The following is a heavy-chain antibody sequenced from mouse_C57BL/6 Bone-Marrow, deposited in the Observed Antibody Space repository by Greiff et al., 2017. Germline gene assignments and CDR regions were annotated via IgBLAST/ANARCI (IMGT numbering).Heavy chain of an antibody. Sequence: VQLQQSGAELVRPGASVTLSCKASGYTFTDYEMHWVKQTPVHGLEWIGAIDPETGGTAYNQKFKGKATLTADKSSSTAYLELRSLTSEDSAVYYVTRSPTPAVVAARAMDYWGQGTSVTVSS. CDR1: GYTFTDYE. CDR3: TRSPTPAVVAARAMDY. CDR2: IDPETGGT. D-gene: IGHD1-1*01. J-gene: IGHJ4*01. V-gene: IGHV1-15*01.